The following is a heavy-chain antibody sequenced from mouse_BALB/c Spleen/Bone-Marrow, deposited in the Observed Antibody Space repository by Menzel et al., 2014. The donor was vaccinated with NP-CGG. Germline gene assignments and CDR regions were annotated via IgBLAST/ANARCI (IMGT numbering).Heavy chain of an antibody. V-gene: IGHV5-15*02. CDR2: ISNLAYSI. D-gene: IGHD2-14*01. CDR1: GFTFSDYG. J-gene: IGHJ2*01. Sequence: EVKLLESGGGLVQPGGSRKLSCAASGFTFSDYGMAWVRQAPGKGPEWVAFISNLAYSIYYADTVTGRFTISRENAKNTLYLEMSSLRSEDTAMYYCARGGGYDGVYYFDYWGQGTTLTVSS. CDR3: ARGGGYDGVYYFDY.